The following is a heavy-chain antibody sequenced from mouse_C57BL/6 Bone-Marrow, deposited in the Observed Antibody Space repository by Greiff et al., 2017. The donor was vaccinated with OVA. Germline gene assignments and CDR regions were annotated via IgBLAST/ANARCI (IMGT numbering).Heavy chain of an antibody. D-gene: IGHD1-1*01. CDR1: GYTFTSYW. V-gene: IGHV1-7*01. J-gene: IGHJ3*01. Sequence: QVQLQQSGAELAKPGASVKLSCKASGYTFTSYWMHWVKQRPGQGLEWIGYINPSSGYTKYNQKFKDKATLTADKSSSTAYMQLSSLTYEDSAVYYCAREYYGSSYPAWFAYWGQGTLVTVSA. CDR2: INPSSGYT. CDR3: AREYYGSSYPAWFAY.